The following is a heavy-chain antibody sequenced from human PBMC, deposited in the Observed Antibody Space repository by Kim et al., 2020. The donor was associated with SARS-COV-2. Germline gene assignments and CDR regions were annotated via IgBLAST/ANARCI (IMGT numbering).Heavy chain of an antibody. J-gene: IGHJ5*02. Sequence: GSEGSTSYAASVMARFTISSDNSKNALYLQMNSLRAEDTAVYYCAKARAPWGKGTLVTVSS. CDR3: AKARAP. V-gene: IGHV3-23*01. CDR2: GSEGST. D-gene: IGHD1-26*01.